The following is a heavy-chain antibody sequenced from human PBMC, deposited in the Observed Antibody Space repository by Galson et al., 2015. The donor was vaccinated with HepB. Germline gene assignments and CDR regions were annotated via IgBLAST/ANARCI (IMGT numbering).Heavy chain of an antibody. CDR2: ISGSGGST. CDR1: GFTFSSYA. V-gene: IGHV3-23*01. J-gene: IGHJ4*02. D-gene: IGHD3-22*01. Sequence: SLRLSCAASGFTFSSYAMSWVRQAPGKGLEWVSAISGSGGSTYYADSVKGRFTISRDNSKNTLYLRMNSLRAEDTAVYYCAKHGYYYDSSGYSGYFDYWGQGTLVTVSS. CDR3: AKHGYYYDSSGYSGYFDY.